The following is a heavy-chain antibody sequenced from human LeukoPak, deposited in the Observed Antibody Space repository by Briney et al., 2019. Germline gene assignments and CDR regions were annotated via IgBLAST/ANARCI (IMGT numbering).Heavy chain of an antibody. CDR1: GFTFSSYG. Sequence: GRSLRLSCAASGFTFSSYGMHWVRQAPGKGLEWVAVIWYDGSNKYYADSVKGRFTISRDNSKNTLYQQINSLRAEDTAVYYCAKSSRYCTNGVCHKYYFDYWGQGTLVTVSS. CDR2: IWYDGSNK. D-gene: IGHD2-8*01. J-gene: IGHJ4*02. V-gene: IGHV3-33*06. CDR3: AKSSRYCTNGVCHKYYFDY.